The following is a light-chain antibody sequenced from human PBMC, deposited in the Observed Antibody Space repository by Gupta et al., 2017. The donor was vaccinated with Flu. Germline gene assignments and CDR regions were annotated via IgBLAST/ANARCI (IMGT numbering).Light chain of an antibody. V-gene: IGLV2-23*02. CDR2: EVS. CDR3: CSYAADNTVV. Sequence: NSDGWQYNLGSWYQQHPGKAPKLIIYEVSKWPSDIPTRFSGSQSAITASLTISGLQAEGEADYYCCSYAADNTVVFGRGTSLNV. J-gene: IGLJ3*02. CDR1: NSDGWQYNL.